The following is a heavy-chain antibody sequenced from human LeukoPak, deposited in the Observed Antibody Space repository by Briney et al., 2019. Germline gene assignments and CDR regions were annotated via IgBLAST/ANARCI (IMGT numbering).Heavy chain of an antibody. CDR3: ARSYLVFNWFDP. D-gene: IGHD2-8*01. J-gene: IGHJ5*02. CDR1: GGTFNNYA. CDR2: IIPIFGTT. Sequence: SVKVSCKASGGTFNNYAVSWVRQAPGQGLEWLGGIIPIFGTTNYTQNFQGRITITADESTNTAYMELSSLRSDDTAVHYCARSYLVFNWFDPWGQGTLVTVSS. V-gene: IGHV1-69*13.